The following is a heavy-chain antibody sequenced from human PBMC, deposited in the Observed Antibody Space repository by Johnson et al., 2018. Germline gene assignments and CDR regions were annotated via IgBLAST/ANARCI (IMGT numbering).Heavy chain of an antibody. Sequence: VQLVESGGGLVQPGGSLRLSCAASGFTINQYYMSWVRQAPGKGLECVSIIYTGGSTSYADSVKGRFTISRDISKNSIFLQMNSLSPEDTAIYYCARGYGDYWGQGTLVTVSS. CDR1: GFTINQYY. CDR3: ARGYGDY. CDR2: IYTGGST. D-gene: IGHD5-12*01. V-gene: IGHV3-66*02. J-gene: IGHJ4*02.